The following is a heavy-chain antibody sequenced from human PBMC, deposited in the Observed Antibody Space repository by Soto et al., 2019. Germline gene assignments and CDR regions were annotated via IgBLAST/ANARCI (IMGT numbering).Heavy chain of an antibody. J-gene: IGHJ4*02. D-gene: IGHD3-22*01. CDR1: GGTFSSYA. V-gene: IGHV1-69*06. Sequence: QVQLVQSGAEVKKPGSSVKVSYKASGGTFSSYAISWVRQAPGQGLEWMGGIIPIFGTANYAQKFQGRVTMTTDTSTSTAYMELRSLRSDDTAVYYCASYYYDSSGYYYFDYWGQGTLVTVSS. CDR3: ASYYYDSSGYYYFDY. CDR2: IIPIFGTA.